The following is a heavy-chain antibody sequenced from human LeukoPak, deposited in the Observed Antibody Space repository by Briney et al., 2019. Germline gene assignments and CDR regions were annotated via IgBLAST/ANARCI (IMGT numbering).Heavy chain of an antibody. V-gene: IGHV3-21*01. Sequence: GGSLRLSCAASGFTFSSYSMNWVRQAPGKGLEWVSSISSSSSYIYYADSVKGRFTISRDNAKNSLYLQMNSLRAEDTAVYYCARVGLAYGGNGTHWGQGTLVTVSS. D-gene: IGHD4-23*01. CDR2: ISSSSSYI. CDR3: ARVGLAYGGNGTH. J-gene: IGHJ4*02. CDR1: GFTFSSYS.